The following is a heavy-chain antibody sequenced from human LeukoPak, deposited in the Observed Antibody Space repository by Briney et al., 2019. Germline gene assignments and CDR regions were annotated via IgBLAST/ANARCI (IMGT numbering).Heavy chain of an antibody. Sequence: GGSLRLSCAASGFTVSSTYMSWVRQAPGKGLEWVSVIYSGGSTYYADSVKGRFTISRDNSKNTLYLQKNSLGAEDTAVYYCARGGRDGNFLTYWGQGTLVTVSS. D-gene: IGHD5-24*01. CDR1: GFTVSSTY. J-gene: IGHJ4*02. CDR3: ARGGRDGNFLTY. CDR2: IYSGGST. V-gene: IGHV3-66*01.